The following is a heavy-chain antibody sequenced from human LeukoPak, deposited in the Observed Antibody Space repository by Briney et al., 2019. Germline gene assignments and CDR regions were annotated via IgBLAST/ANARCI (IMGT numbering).Heavy chain of an antibody. J-gene: IGHJ4*02. CDR2: IHYSGIT. Sequence: SETLSLTCTVAGGSISVGAYYWSWIRQHPGRGLEWIGYIHYSGITYYNPSLKSRTVISKDTSKNQFSLKLTSVTAADTAVYYCARDYPDGGGGRYFDWLPVFWGQGTLVTVSS. CDR1: GGSISVGAYY. D-gene: IGHD3-9*01. V-gene: IGHV4-31*03. CDR3: ARDYPDGGGGRYFDWLPVF.